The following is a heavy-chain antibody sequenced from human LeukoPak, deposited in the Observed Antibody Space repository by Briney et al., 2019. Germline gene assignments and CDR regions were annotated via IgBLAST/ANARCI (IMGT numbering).Heavy chain of an antibody. CDR2: IYYSGST. CDR3: ARGGYSSNKYWLDP. J-gene: IGHJ5*02. CDR1: GGSISSSSYY. D-gene: IGHD6-13*01. V-gene: IGHV4-39*01. Sequence: PSETLSLTCTVSGGSISSSSYYWGWIRQPPGKGLEWIGSIYYSGSTYYNPSLKSRVTISVDTSKNQFSLKLSSVTAADTAVYYCARGGYSSNKYWLDPWGQGTLVTVSS.